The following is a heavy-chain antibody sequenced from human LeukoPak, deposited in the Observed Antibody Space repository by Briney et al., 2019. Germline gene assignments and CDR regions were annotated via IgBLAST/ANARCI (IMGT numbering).Heavy chain of an antibody. CDR3: AKGKDIVVVPAAHFDY. CDR2: ISGSGGST. J-gene: IGHJ4*02. Sequence: RSGGSLRLSCAASGFTFSSYAMSWVRQAPGKGLEWVSAISGSGGSTYYADSVKGRFTISRDNSKNTLYLQMNILRAEDTAVYYCAKGKDIVVVPAAHFDYWGQGTLVTVSS. V-gene: IGHV3-23*01. D-gene: IGHD2-2*01. CDR1: GFTFSSYA.